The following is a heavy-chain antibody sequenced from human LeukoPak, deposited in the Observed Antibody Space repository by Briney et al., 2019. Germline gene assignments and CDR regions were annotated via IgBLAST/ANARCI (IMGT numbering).Heavy chain of an antibody. CDR2: IYYSGST. Sequence: SETLSLTCTVSGGSISSHYWSWIRQPPGKGLEWIGYIYYSGSTNYNPSLKSRVTISVDTSKNPFSLKLSSVTAADTAVYYCARGLREDAFDIWGQGTMVTVSS. J-gene: IGHJ3*02. CDR1: GGSISSHY. D-gene: IGHD4-17*01. V-gene: IGHV4-59*11. CDR3: ARGLREDAFDI.